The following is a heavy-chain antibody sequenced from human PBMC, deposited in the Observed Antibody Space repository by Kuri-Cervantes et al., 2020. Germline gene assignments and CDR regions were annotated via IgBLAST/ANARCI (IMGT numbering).Heavy chain of an antibody. J-gene: IGHJ6*03. Sequence: ASVKVSCKASGYTFTSYDINWVRQATGQGLEWMGWMNPNSGNTGYAQKFQGRVTMTRNTSISTAYMELSSLRSEDTAVYYCASHSGYCSGGSCYSTFSYYYHMDVWGKGTTVTVSS. CDR2: MNPNSGNT. CDR3: ASHSGYCSGGSCYSTFSYYYHMDV. CDR1: GYTFTSYD. D-gene: IGHD2-15*01. V-gene: IGHV1-8*01.